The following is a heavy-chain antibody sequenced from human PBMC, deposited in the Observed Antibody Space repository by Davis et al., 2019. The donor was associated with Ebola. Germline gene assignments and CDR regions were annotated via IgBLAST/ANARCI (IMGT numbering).Heavy chain of an antibody. CDR3: ARIFWLADNIAFDT. D-gene: IGHD2-21*01. CDR1: GGSITSYS. Sequence: PSETLSLTCSVSGGSITSYSWAWIRQPPGKGLECLGYMYDSGSTNYNPSLKSRVSMSADPSENRVSLKLTSVTAADTALYCARIFWLADNIAFDTWGQGTKVTVSS. CDR2: MYDSGST. J-gene: IGHJ3*02. V-gene: IGHV4-59*12.